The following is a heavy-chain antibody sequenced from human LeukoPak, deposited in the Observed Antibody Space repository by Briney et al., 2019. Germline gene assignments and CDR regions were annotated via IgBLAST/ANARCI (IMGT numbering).Heavy chain of an antibody. CDR1: GFTFSSYS. J-gene: IGHJ5*02. V-gene: IGHV3-21*01. Sequence: GGSLRLXCAASGFTFSSYSMNWVRQAPGKGLEWVSSISSSSSYIYYADSVKGRFTISRDNAKNSLYLQMNSLRAEDTAVYYCARRFGDYGNWFDPWGQGTLVTVSS. D-gene: IGHD4-17*01. CDR3: ARRFGDYGNWFDP. CDR2: ISSSSSYI.